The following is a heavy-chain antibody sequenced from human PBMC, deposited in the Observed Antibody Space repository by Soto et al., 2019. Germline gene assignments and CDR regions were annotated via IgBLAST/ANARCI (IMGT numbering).Heavy chain of an antibody. CDR3: ARDIAAPVPDSGMDV. CDR2: ISYDGSNK. Sequence: QVQLVESGGGVVQPGRSLRLSCAASGFTFSSYAMHWVRQAPGKGLEWVAVISYDGSNKYYADTVKGRFNISRDNSKNTLYLQMNRLRAEDTAVYYCARDIAAPVPDSGMDVWGQGTTVTVSS. D-gene: IGHD6-13*01. CDR1: GFTFSSYA. V-gene: IGHV3-30-3*01. J-gene: IGHJ6*02.